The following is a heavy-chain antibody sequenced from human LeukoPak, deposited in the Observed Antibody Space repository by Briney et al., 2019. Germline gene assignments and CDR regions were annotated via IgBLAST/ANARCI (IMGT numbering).Heavy chain of an antibody. J-gene: IGHJ6*03. Sequence: SETLSLTCTVSGGSISSYYWSWIRQPPGRGLEWIGYIYYSGSTNYNPSLKSRVTISVDTSKNQFSLKLSSVTAADTAVYYCARETSQKGAHYMDVWGKGTTVTISS. D-gene: IGHD3-16*01. CDR3: ARETSQKGAHYMDV. CDR1: GGSISSYY. CDR2: IYYSGST. V-gene: IGHV4-59*01.